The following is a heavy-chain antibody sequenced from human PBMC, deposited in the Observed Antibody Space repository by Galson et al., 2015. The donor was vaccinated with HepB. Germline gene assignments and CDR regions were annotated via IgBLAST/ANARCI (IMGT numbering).Heavy chain of an antibody. J-gene: IGHJ5*02. CDR3: AKDGSDYGDHGWFDP. CDR1: GFTFSSYG. Sequence: SLRLSCAASGFTFSSYGMHWVRQAPGKGLEWVAFIRYDGSNKYYADSVKGRFTISRDNSKNTLYLQMNSLRAEDTAVYYCAKDGSDYGDHGWFDPWGQGTLVTVSS. CDR2: IRYDGSNK. V-gene: IGHV3-30*02. D-gene: IGHD4-17*01.